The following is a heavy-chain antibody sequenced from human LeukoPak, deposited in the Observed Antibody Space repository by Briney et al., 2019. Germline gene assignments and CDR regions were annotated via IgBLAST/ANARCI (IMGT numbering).Heavy chain of an antibody. CDR3: ARGYNDYTPSFDY. CDR1: GDSVSSNTAS. J-gene: IGHJ4*02. V-gene: IGHV6-1*01. CDR2: TYYRSKWYN. D-gene: IGHD4-11*01. Sequence: SQTLSLTCAISGDSVSSNTASWNWIRQSPSRGLEWLGRTYYRSKWYNEYAISVKSRITINPDTSKNLFSLQLNFVTPEDTAVYYCARGYNDYTPSFDYWGQGILVTVSS.